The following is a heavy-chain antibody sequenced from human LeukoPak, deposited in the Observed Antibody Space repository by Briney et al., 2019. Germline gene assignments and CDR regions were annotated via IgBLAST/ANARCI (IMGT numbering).Heavy chain of an antibody. V-gene: IGHV3-21*06. CDR2: IDSSGGYM. CDR1: GFTFNTYS. J-gene: IGHJ4*02. Sequence: PGGSLRLSCEASGFTFNTYSMNWARQAPGKGLEWVSSIDSSGGYMFYADSVKGRFIISRDNSKDSLYLQMNSLRVEDTAVYYCLRGDRRDYWGQGTLVTVSS. CDR3: LRGDRRDY.